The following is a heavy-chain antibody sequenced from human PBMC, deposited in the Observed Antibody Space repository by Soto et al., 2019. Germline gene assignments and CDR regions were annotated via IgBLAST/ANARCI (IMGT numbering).Heavy chain of an antibody. D-gene: IGHD5-18*01. Sequence: GGSLRLSCAASGFTFDDFTMHWVRQAPGKGLEWVSLINWDGGRTYYADSVKGRFTISRDNNKNSLFLQMRDLRVEDTAFYYCAKGTWIQIWSGDIYFESWGQGTLVTVSS. CDR2: INWDGGRT. V-gene: IGHV3-43*01. CDR1: GFTFDDFT. CDR3: AKGTWIQIWSGDIYFES. J-gene: IGHJ4*02.